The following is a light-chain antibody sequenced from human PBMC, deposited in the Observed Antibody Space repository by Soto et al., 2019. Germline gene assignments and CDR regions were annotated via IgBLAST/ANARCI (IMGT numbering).Light chain of an antibody. CDR2: DVS. CDR3: QQYNNWPFS. Sequence: EIVMTQSPATLSVSPGERATLSCRASQSVSSNLAWYQQKSGQSPRLLIYDVSIRATGVPARFSGTGSETDFTLTISGLQSEDSAIYFCQQYNNWPFSFGRGTRLEIK. J-gene: IGKJ5*01. V-gene: IGKV3-15*01. CDR1: QSVSSN.